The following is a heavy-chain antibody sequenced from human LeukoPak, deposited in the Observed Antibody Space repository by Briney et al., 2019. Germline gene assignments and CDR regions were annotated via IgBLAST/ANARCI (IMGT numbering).Heavy chain of an antibody. D-gene: IGHD6-13*01. CDR3: ASGIADEDYFDY. CDR2: FDPEDGET. Sequence: ASVKVSCKVSGYTLTELSMHWVRQAPGKGLEWMGGFDPEDGETIYAQKFQGWVTMTRDTSISTAYMELSRLRSDDTAVHYCASGIADEDYFDYWGQGTLVTVSS. CDR1: GYTLTELS. V-gene: IGHV1-24*01. J-gene: IGHJ4*02.